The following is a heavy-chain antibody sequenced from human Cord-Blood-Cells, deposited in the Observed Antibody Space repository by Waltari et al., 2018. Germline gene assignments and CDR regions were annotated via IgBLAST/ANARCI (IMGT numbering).Heavy chain of an antibody. V-gene: IGHV4-30-2*01. CDR2: IYHSGST. D-gene: IGHD2-2*01. CDR3: ARTPLGYCSRTSCYGSYWYFDL. Sequence: QLQLQESGSGLVKPSQTLSLTCAVSGGSISSGGYSWSWIRQPPGKGLEWIGYIYHSGSTYYNPSLKSRVTMSVDRSKNQFALKLSSVTAADTVVYYCARTPLGYCSRTSCYGSYWYFDLWGRGTLVTVSS. CDR1: GGSISSGGYS. J-gene: IGHJ2*01.